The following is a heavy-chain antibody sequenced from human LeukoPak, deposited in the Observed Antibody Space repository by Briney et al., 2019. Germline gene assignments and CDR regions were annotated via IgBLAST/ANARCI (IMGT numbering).Heavy chain of an antibody. J-gene: IGHJ4*02. CDR3: ARVFSGGTNSAGY. V-gene: IGHV1-69*06. Sequence: SVKVSCKASGGTFSSYAISWERQAPGQGLEWMGGIIPIFGTANYAQKFQGRVTITADKSTSTAYMELSSLRSEDTAVYYCARVFSGGTNSAGYWGQGTLVTVSS. D-gene: IGHD1-1*01. CDR2: IIPIFGTA. CDR1: GGTFSSYA.